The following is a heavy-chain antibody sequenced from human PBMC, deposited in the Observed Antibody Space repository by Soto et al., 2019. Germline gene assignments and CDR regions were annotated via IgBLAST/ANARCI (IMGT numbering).Heavy chain of an antibody. V-gene: IGHV1-2*02. Sequence: QVQLVQSGAEVKKPGASVKVSCKASGYTFTGYYVNWVRRAPRQGLEWMGWINPNNGVTNYAQKFQGMGTMTRDTSISTAYMDLSRLRSDDTAVYYCALGALTVATWFDPWGPGTQVTVSS. J-gene: IGHJ5*02. D-gene: IGHD6-19*01. CDR1: GYTFTGYY. CDR2: INPNNGVT. CDR3: ALGALTVATWFDP.